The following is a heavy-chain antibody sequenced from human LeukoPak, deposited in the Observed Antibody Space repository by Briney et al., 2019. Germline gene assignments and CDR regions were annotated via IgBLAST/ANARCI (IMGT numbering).Heavy chain of an antibody. Sequence: SSETLSLTCTVSGGSISSSSDYWGWSRQPPGKGLEWIGSSYYSGSTYYNPSLKSRVTISVDTSKNQFSLKLSSVTAAETAVYYCASFWRAFDYWGQGTLVTVSS. CDR3: ASFWRAFDY. CDR2: SYYSGST. V-gene: IGHV4-39*01. CDR1: GGSISSSSDY. J-gene: IGHJ4*02.